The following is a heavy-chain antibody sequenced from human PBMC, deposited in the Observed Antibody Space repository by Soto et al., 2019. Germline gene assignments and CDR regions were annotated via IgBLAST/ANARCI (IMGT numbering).Heavy chain of an antibody. CDR1: GYTFTGNY. CDR2: INPNSGGT. J-gene: IGHJ6*02. CDR3: ARVAIPHYYGMDV. V-gene: IGHV1-2*04. Sequence: ASVKVSCKASGYTFTGNYMHWVRQAPGQGLEWMGWINPNSGGTNYAQKFQGWVTMTRDTSISTAYMELSRLRSDDTAVYYCARVAIPHYYGMDVWGQGTTVTVSS.